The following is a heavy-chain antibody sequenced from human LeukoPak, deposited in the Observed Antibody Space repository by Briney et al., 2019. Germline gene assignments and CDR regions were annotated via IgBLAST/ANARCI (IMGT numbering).Heavy chain of an antibody. CDR2: MNPNSGNT. J-gene: IGHJ6*02. D-gene: IGHD6-19*01. CDR3: ARGTGSGWYGNYYYGMDV. CDR1: GYTLSTYD. Sequence: ASVKVSCKASGYTLSTYDINWVRQATGQGLEWMGWMNPNSGNTGFAQKFQGRVTMTRNTSISTAYMELSSLRSEDTAVYYCARGTGSGWYGNYYYGMDVWGPGTTVAVSS. V-gene: IGHV1-8*01.